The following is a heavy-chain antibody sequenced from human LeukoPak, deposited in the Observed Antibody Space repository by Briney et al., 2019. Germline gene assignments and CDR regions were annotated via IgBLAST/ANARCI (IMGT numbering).Heavy chain of an antibody. CDR2: ISTSGAI. J-gene: IGHJ4*02. V-gene: IGHV3-11*01. CDR1: GFTFSDYY. D-gene: IGHD6-13*01. Sequence: GGSLRLSCAASGFTFSDYYMGWIRQAPGKGLEWVSYISTSGAIYYADSVKGRFTISRDNAKNSLYLQMNSLRAEDTAVYYCAKDIVAAGLFFDYWGQGTLVTVSS. CDR3: AKDIVAAGLFFDY.